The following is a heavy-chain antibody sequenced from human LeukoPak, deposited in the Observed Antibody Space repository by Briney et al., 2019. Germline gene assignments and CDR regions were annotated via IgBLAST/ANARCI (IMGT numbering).Heavy chain of an antibody. CDR1: GYSISSGYY. J-gene: IGHJ4*02. CDR2: IYHGGST. Sequence: PSETLSLTCAVSGYSISSGYYWGWIRQPPGKGLEWIGSIYHGGSTYYNPSLKSRVTISVDTSKNQFPLKLSSVTAADTAVYYCARDETFSYGSFGHWGQGTLVTVSS. D-gene: IGHD5-18*01. V-gene: IGHV4-38-2*02. CDR3: ARDETFSYGSFGH.